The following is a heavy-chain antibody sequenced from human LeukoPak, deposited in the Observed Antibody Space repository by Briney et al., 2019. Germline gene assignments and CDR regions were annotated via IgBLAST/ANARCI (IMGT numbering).Heavy chain of an antibody. CDR3: ARGTDVDTSFDY. J-gene: IGHJ4*02. CDR1: GGSISNGASS. CDR2: IYRGGNS. V-gene: IGHV4-30-2*01. D-gene: IGHD5-18*01. Sequence: SQTLSLTCAVSGGSISNGASSWTWLRQPPGKGLEWIGYIYRGGNSYYSSSLRGRVTISMDRSRNQFSLNLRSVTAADTAVYYCARGTDVDTSFDYWGPGILVTVSS.